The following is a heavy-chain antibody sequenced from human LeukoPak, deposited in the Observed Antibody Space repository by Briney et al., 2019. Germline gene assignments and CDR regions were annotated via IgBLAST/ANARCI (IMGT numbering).Heavy chain of an antibody. CDR1: GFTFNVYG. V-gene: IGHV3-30*03. Sequence: GKSLRLSCAASGFTFNVYGMHWVRQAPGKGLEWLAFISFDGTNTYYADSVKGRFTISRDNSKYTVNLQMGSLSADDMAVYFCARATSYYDNSASGYWGQGTLVTVSS. J-gene: IGHJ4*02. CDR3: ARATSYYDNSASGY. D-gene: IGHD3-16*01. CDR2: ISFDGTNT.